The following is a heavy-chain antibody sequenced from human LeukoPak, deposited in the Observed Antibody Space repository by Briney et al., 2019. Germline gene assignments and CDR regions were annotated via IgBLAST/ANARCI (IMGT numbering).Heavy chain of an antibody. Sequence: SETLSLTCTVSDGSISGDNYYWSWIRQPPGKGLEWIGYIYYSGSTYYNPSLKSRVTISVDTSKNQFSLKLSSVTAADTAVYYCARGHSYYYYGMDVWGQGTTVTASS. J-gene: IGHJ6*02. CDR1: DGSISGDNYY. CDR2: IYYSGST. V-gene: IGHV4-30-4*01. CDR3: ARGHSYYYYGMDV.